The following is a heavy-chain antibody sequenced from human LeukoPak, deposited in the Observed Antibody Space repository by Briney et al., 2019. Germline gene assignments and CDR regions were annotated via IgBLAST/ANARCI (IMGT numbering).Heavy chain of an antibody. J-gene: IGHJ4*02. V-gene: IGHV1-46*01. CDR1: GYTLTSYY. CDR3: ARDGPYEGTAYSGYAFDY. D-gene: IGHD5-12*01. Sequence: ASVKVSCKASGYTLTSYYMHWVRQAPGQGLECMGLINTSGGTTSYAQTFQGRVTMTRDMSTSTVYMELSSLRSEDTAVYYCARDGPYEGTAYSGYAFDYWGQGTLVTVSS. CDR2: INTSGGTT.